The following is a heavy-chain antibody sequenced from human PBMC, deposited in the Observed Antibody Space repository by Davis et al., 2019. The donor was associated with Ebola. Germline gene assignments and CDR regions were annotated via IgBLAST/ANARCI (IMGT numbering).Heavy chain of an antibody. CDR1: GGSISSSSYY. D-gene: IGHD5-18*01. J-gene: IGHJ6*02. CDR3: ARGHSYGSMVYGLDV. CDR2: IYYSGST. Sequence: SETLSLTCTVSGGSISSSSYYWGWIRQPPGKGLEWIGNIYYSGSTYYNPSLKSRVTISVDTSKNQFSLKLSSVTAADTAVYYCARGHSYGSMVYGLDVWGQGTTVTVS. V-gene: IGHV4-39*01.